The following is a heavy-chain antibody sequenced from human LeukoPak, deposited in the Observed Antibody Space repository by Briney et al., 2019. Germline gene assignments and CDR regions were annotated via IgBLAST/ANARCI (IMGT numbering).Heavy chain of an antibody. CDR2: ISISSSYI. J-gene: IGHJ5*02. CDR1: GFTISSYA. Sequence: PGGSLRLSCAASGFTISSYAMSWVRQAPGKGLEWVSSISISSSYIYYADSVKGRFTISRDNAKNSLYLQMNSLRAEDTAVYYCARGVSSRTGYWFDPWGQGTLVTVSS. V-gene: IGHV3-21*01. D-gene: IGHD3/OR15-3a*01. CDR3: ARGVSSRTGYWFDP.